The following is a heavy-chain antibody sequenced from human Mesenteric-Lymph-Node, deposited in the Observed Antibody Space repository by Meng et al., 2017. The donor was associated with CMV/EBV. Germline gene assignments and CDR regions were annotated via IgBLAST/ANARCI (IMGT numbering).Heavy chain of an antibody. V-gene: IGHV1-46*01. CDR2: INPSGGST. J-gene: IGHJ4*02. CDR1: GYIFTSYY. D-gene: IGHD1-26*01. CDR3: ARAGGVGAKGRGLDY. Sequence: ASVKVSCKASGYIFTSYYMHWVRQAPGQGLEWMGIINPSGGSTSYAQKFQGRVTMTRDTSTSTVYMEPSSLRSEDTAVYYCARAGGVGAKGRGLDYWGQGTLVTVSS.